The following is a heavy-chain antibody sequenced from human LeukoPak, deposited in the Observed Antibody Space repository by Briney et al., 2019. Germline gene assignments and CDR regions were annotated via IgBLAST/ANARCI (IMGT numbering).Heavy chain of an antibody. CDR3: AKDRWVTIFGRFDY. V-gene: IGHV3-66*01. D-gene: IGHD3-3*01. CDR1: GFTVSSNY. Sequence: GGSLRLSCAASGFTVSSNYMSWVRQAPGKGLEWVSVIYSGGSTYYADSVKGRFTISRDNSKNTLYLQMNSLRAEDTAVYYCAKDRWVTIFGRFDYWGQGTLVTVSS. CDR2: IYSGGST. J-gene: IGHJ4*02.